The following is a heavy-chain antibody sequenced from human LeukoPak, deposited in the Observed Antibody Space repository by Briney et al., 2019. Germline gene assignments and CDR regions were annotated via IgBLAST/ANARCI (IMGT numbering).Heavy chain of an antibody. Sequence: GGSLRLSCAASGFTFRSYAMSWVRQAPGKGLEWVSAISGSGGSTYYADSVKGRFTISRDNSKNTLYLQMNSLRAEDTAVYYCARDSYGDHAIDYWGQGTLVTVSS. CDR2: ISGSGGST. D-gene: IGHD4-17*01. CDR1: GFTFRSYA. J-gene: IGHJ4*02. CDR3: ARDSYGDHAIDY. V-gene: IGHV3-23*01.